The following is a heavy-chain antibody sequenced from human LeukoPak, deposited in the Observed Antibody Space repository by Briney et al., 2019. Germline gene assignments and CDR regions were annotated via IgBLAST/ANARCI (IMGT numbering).Heavy chain of an antibody. CDR3: ATSRRDGYGYRALELPPSPVD. CDR2: ISSSSRYI. V-gene: IGHV3-21*01. D-gene: IGHD5-18*01. Sequence: PGGSLRLSCAASGFTFSSYTMNWVRQAPGKGLEWVSSISSSSRYIYYADSLKGRFTISRDNAKNSLYLQMINLRAEDTAVYYCATSRRDGYGYRALELPPSPVDWGQGTLVTVSS. CDR1: GFTFSSYT. J-gene: IGHJ4*02.